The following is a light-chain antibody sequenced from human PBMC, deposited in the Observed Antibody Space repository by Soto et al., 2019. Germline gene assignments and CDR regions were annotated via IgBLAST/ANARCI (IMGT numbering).Light chain of an antibody. CDR3: SSYTSSPV. J-gene: IGLJ7*01. CDR2: EVS. V-gene: IGLV2-14*01. Sequence: QSALTQPASVSGSPGQSITISCTGTSSDVGGYNYVSWYQQHPGKAPKLMIYEVSNRPSGVSNRFSGSKSGNTASLTISGLQAEDEADYYCSSYTSSPVFGGGTQLTVL. CDR1: SSDVGGYNY.